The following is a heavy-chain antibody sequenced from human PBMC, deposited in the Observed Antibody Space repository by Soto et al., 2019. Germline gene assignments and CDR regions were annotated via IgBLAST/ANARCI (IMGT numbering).Heavy chain of an antibody. D-gene: IGHD6-19*01. Sequence: SVKVSCKASGGTFSSYAISWVRQAPGQGLEWMGGIIPIFGTANYAQKFQGRVTITADESTSTAYMELSSLRSEDTAVYYCARXRGSSGWYRRGRYGMDVWGQGTTVTVSS. J-gene: IGHJ6*02. V-gene: IGHV1-69*13. CDR1: GGTFSSYA. CDR3: ARXRGSSGWYRRGRYGMDV. CDR2: IIPIFGTA.